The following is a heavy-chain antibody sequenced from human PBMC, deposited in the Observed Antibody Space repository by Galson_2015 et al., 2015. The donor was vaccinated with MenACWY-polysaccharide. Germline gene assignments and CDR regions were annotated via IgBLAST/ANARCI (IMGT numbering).Heavy chain of an antibody. D-gene: IGHD3-16*01. Sequence: SETLSLTCTISGGSISNSGYHWGWIRQPPGKGLEWIGTMSYTGSTFYNPSLNSRVTISVDTSSNQFSLRLISVTAADTAVYYCVSRRNVEGGWFDSWGQGTLVTVSS. J-gene: IGHJ5*01. CDR3: VSRRNVEGGWFDS. V-gene: IGHV4-39*07. CDR1: GGSISNSGYH. CDR2: MSYTGST.